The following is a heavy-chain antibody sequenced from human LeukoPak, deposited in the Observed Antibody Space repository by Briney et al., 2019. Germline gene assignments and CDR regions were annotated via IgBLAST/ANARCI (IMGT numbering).Heavy chain of an antibody. J-gene: IGHJ4*02. Sequence: PSETLSLTCTVSGGSISSSSYYWGWIRQPPGKGLEWIGSIYYSGSTYYNPSLKSRVTISVDTSKNQFSLKLSSVTAADTAVYYCAREFFIAAAGTMFDYWGQGTLVTVSS. D-gene: IGHD6-13*01. CDR1: GGSISSSSYY. CDR2: IYYSGST. CDR3: AREFFIAAAGTMFDY. V-gene: IGHV4-39*07.